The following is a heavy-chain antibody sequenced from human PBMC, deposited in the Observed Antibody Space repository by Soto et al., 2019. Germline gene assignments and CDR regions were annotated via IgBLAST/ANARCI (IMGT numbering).Heavy chain of an antibody. D-gene: IGHD4-17*01. J-gene: IGHJ6*02. CDR3: AREWTRGLPPGYYYYGMDV. CDR2: IGTAGDT. CDR1: GFTFSSYD. V-gene: IGHV3-13*01. Sequence: PGGSLRLSCAASGFTFSSYDVHWVRQATGKGLEWVSAIGTAGDTYYPGSVKGRFTISRENAKNSLYLQMNSLRAEDTAVYYCAREWTRGLPPGYYYYGMDVWGQGTTVTVSS.